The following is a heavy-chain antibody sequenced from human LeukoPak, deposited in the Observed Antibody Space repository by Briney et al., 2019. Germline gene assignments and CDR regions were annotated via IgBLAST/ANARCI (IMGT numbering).Heavy chain of an antibody. V-gene: IGHV4-34*01. J-gene: IGHJ3*02. CDR1: GGSISSYY. Sequence: PSETLSLTCTVSGGSISSYYWSWIRQPPGKGLEWIGEINHSGSTNYNPSLKSRVTISVDTSKNQFSLKLSSVTAADTAVYYCARRNIVPAAIPRSGRPFDIWGQGTMVTVSS. CDR3: ARRNIVPAAIPRSGRPFDI. D-gene: IGHD2-2*01. CDR2: INHSGST.